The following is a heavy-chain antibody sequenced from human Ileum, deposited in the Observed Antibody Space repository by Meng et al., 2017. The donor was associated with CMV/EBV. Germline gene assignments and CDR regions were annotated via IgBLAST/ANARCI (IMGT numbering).Heavy chain of an antibody. Sequence: GESLKISCAASGFMFSNYAMTWVRQAPGKGLEWVSSIDSGSGTYYADSVKGRFAISRDNSKNTLYLQMSTLRTEDTAVYYCAKGGTSGRSPSDYWGQGTLVTVSS. CDR1: GFMFSNYA. CDR2: IDSGSGT. CDR3: AKGGTSGRSPSDY. V-gene: IGHV3-23*01. D-gene: IGHD3-16*01. J-gene: IGHJ4*02.